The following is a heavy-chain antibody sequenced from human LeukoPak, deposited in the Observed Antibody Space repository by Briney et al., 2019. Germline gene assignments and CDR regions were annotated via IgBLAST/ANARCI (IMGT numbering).Heavy chain of an antibody. D-gene: IGHD7-27*01. CDR1: GFTFRTYG. Sequence: GGSLRLSCEASGFTFRTYGMTWVRQAPGKGLEWVSGITGSSTWTYYADSVKGRFTISRDNSKNTLHLQMDSLRAEDTAIYYCARELASLGTGYFDLWGRVILVTVSS. CDR2: ITGSSTWT. V-gene: IGHV3-23*01. CDR3: ARELASLGTGYFDL. J-gene: IGHJ2*01.